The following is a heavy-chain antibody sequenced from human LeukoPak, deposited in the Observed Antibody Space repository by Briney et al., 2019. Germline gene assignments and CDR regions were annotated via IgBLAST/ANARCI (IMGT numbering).Heavy chain of an antibody. D-gene: IGHD2-2*01. CDR2: ISGRGATT. Sequence: PGGSLRLSCAASGFTFSNYAMNWVRQAPGKGLEWVSAISGRGATTYYADSVKGRFTISRDKSKNTLYLQMNSLRAEDTAVYYCAKDRSSEHHYQYMDVWGKGTTVTVSS. CDR3: AKDRSSEHHYQYMDV. V-gene: IGHV3-23*01. CDR1: GFTFSNYA. J-gene: IGHJ6*03.